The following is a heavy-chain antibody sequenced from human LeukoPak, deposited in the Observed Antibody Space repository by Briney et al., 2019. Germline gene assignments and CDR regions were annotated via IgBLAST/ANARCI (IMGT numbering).Heavy chain of an antibody. J-gene: IGHJ4*02. V-gene: IGHV4-4*02. Sequence: SETLSLTCAVSGGSISSKNWWSWVRQPPGKGLEWIGEIYHGGSTNYNPSLKSRVTISVDKSKNQFSLKLNSVTAADTAVYYCAGTYYYGSGSYYPFDYWGQGTLVTVSS. D-gene: IGHD3-10*01. CDR1: GGSISSKNW. CDR2: IYHGGST. CDR3: AGTYYYGSGSYYPFDY.